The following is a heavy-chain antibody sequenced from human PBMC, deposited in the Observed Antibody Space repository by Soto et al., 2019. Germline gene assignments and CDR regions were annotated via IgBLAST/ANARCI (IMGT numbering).Heavy chain of an antibody. CDR2: INAGNGDT. J-gene: IGHJ4*02. D-gene: IGHD3-3*01. CDR1: GYTFTNYA. CDR3: ARDPRIGYYDY. Sequence: AASVKVSCKASGYTFTNYAIHWVRQAPGQRLEWMGWINAGNGDTAYSQKFQGRVTITRDTSASAAFVELSSLRSEDTAIYYCARDPRIGYYDYWGQGTLVTVSS. V-gene: IGHV1-3*01.